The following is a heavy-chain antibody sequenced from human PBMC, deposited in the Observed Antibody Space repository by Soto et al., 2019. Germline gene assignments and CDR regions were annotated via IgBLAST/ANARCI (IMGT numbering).Heavy chain of an antibody. V-gene: IGHV3-30*18. CDR1: GFTFSSYG. D-gene: IGHD5-12*01. CDR2: ISYDGSNK. J-gene: IGHJ4*02. CDR3: AKSHIVATITPVDY. Sequence: QVQLLESGGGVVQPGRSLRLSCAASGFTFSSYGMHWVRQAPGKGLEWVAVISYDGSNKYYADSVKGRFTISRDNSKNTLYLQMNSLRAEDTAVYYCAKSHIVATITPVDYWGQGTLVTVSS.